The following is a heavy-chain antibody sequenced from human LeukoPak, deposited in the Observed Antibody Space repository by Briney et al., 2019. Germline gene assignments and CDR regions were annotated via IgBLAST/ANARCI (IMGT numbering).Heavy chain of an antibody. Sequence: TSETLSLTCTVSGGSISSYYWSWIRQPPGKGLEWIGYIYYSGSTNYNPSLKSRVTISVDTSKNQFSLKLSSVTAADTAVYYCARGGRYYDSSGYYTPNWYFGLWGRGTLVTVSS. CDR2: IYYSGST. CDR1: GGSISSYY. V-gene: IGHV4-59*01. J-gene: IGHJ2*01. D-gene: IGHD3-22*01. CDR3: ARGGRYYDSSGYYTPNWYFGL.